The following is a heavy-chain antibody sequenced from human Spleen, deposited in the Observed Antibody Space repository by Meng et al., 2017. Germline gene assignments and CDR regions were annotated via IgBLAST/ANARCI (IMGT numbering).Heavy chain of an antibody. J-gene: IGHJ1*01. V-gene: IGHV4-4*02. CDR3: MRDWDVSV. CDR1: GDSITNHNL. D-gene: IGHD3-10*01. CDR2: IPHRGSS. Sequence: QLRESGPALVKPSKTLSLTCAVSGDSITNHNLWAWVRQPPGKGLEWIGEIPHRGSSAYNPSLKSRVSMSIDKSKNQYSLKLTSVTAADTAVYLCMRDWDVSVWGQGTLVTVSS.